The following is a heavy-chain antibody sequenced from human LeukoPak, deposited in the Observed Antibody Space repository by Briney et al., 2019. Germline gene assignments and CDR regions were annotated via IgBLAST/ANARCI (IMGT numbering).Heavy chain of an antibody. CDR2: IYSTGIT. Sequence: PSETLSLTCTVSGGSISAYYWSWIRQPAGKGLEWIGRIYSTGITKYNPSLKSRVTMSVDTSKNQFSLKLSSVTAADTAVYYCAGGRIDYYFDYWGQGTLATVSS. D-gene: IGHD2-15*01. CDR1: GGSISAYY. V-gene: IGHV4-4*07. J-gene: IGHJ4*02. CDR3: AGGRIDYYFDY.